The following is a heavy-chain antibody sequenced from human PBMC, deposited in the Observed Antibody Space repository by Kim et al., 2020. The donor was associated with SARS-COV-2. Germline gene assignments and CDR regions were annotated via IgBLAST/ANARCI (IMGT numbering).Heavy chain of an antibody. D-gene: IGHD3-22*01. V-gene: IGHV3-23*01. J-gene: IGHJ5*02. CDR1: GFTFSSYA. CDR2: SSGSVYNA. CDR3: VKSPDSNYYDSSGSFS. Sequence: GGSLRLSCAASGFTFSSYAMSWVRQAPGKGLEWVSSSSGSVYNAYYADSVKGRFTISRGNSKNTLYLQMNSLRAEDSALYYCVKSPDSNYYDSSGSFSWGRGTLVTVSS.